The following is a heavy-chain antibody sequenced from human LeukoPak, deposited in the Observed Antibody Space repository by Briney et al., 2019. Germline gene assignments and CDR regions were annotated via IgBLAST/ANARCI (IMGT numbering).Heavy chain of an antibody. CDR3: ARGGFGYCSRGSCYTRYWYFDL. D-gene: IGHD2-15*01. Sequence: SETLSLTCAVSGGSISSGGYSWSWIRQPPGKGLEWIGYIYHSGSTYYNPSLKSRFTISVDSSKNQFSLKLSSVTAADTAVYYCARGGFGYCSRGSCYTRYWYFDLWGRGTLVTVSS. CDR2: IYHSGST. J-gene: IGHJ2*01. V-gene: IGHV4-30-2*01. CDR1: GGSISSGGYS.